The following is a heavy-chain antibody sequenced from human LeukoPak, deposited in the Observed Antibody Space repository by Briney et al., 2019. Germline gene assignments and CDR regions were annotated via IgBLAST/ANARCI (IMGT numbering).Heavy chain of an antibody. CDR1: GFTFSSYG. CDR3: AKVTYGSGTYGAFDY. CDR2: ISGSGDNT. Sequence: PGGTLRLSCAASGFTFSSYGMSWVRQAPGKGLQWVSGISGSGDNTYYADSVKGRFTISRDNSKNTLYLQMNSLRAEDTAVYYCAKVTYGSGTYGAFDYWGQGTLVTVSS. J-gene: IGHJ4*02. D-gene: IGHD3-10*01. V-gene: IGHV3-23*01.